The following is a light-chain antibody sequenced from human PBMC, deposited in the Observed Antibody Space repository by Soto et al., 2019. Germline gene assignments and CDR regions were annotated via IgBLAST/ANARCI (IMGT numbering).Light chain of an antibody. Sequence: DIQMTQSPSSLSASVGDRVTITCQASQDISNYLNWYQQKPGKAPKLLIYDASNLETGVPSRFSGSGSGTDITFTISSLQPEDIATYYCQQYDNLLTFGGGTMVEIK. CDR1: QDISNY. J-gene: IGKJ4*01. CDR3: QQYDNLLT. CDR2: DAS. V-gene: IGKV1-33*01.